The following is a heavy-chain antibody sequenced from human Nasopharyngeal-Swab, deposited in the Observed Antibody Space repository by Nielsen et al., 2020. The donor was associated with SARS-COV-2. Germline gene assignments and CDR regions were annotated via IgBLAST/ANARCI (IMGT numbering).Heavy chain of an antibody. CDR3: ARDSGVAGTKYYYYGMDV. CDR2: IYYSGST. Sequence: GQAAGMGLEWIGYIYYSGSTYYNPSLKSRVTISVDTSKNQFSLKLSSVTAADTAVYYCARDSGVAGTKYYYYGMDVWGQGTTVTVSS. V-gene: IGHV4-30-4*01. D-gene: IGHD6-19*01. J-gene: IGHJ6*02.